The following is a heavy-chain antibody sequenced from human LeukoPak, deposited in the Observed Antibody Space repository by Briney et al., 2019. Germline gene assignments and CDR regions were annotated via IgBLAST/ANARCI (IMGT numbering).Heavy chain of an antibody. Sequence: PGGSLRLSCAASGFTFSSYAMSWVRQAPGKGLEWVSAISGSGGSTYYADSVKGRFTISRDNSKNTLHLQMNSLRAEDTAVYYCAKESLVVVAVPDAFDIWGQGTMVTVSS. CDR2: ISGSGGST. CDR3: AKESLVVVAVPDAFDI. D-gene: IGHD2-15*01. J-gene: IGHJ3*02. V-gene: IGHV3-23*01. CDR1: GFTFSSYA.